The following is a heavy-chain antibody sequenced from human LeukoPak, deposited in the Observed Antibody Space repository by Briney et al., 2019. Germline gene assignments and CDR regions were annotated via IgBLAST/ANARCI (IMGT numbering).Heavy chain of an antibody. J-gene: IGHJ4*02. V-gene: IGHV4-34*01. D-gene: IGHD6-19*01. Sequence: PSETLSLTCAVYGASFNTYYWTWIRQPPGKGLEWIGEVNHYGSPKYNPSLKSRVAISVDMSTNQFSLRLNSVTAADTALYYCVHSNGWSKGVYWGQGPLVTVSS. CDR2: VNHYGSP. CDR1: GASFNTYY. CDR3: VHSNGWSKGVY.